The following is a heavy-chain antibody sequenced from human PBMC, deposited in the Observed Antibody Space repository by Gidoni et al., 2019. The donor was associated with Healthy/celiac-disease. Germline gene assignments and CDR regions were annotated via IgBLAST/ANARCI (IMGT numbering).Heavy chain of an antibody. Sequence: EVQLLASGGGLVQPGGSVRLSCSASGFTFTRYAMSWARQAPGKGLEWVSAISGSGGSTYYADSVKGRFTISRDNSKNTLYLQMNSLRAEDTAVYYCAKYTLTPVDYWGQGTLVTVSS. CDR1: GFTFTRYA. J-gene: IGHJ4*02. CDR3: AKYTLTPVDY. V-gene: IGHV3-23*01. CDR2: ISGSGGST.